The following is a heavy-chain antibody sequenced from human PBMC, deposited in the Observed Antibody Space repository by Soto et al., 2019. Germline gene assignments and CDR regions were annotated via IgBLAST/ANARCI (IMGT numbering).Heavy chain of an antibody. CDR2: IYYSGST. D-gene: IGHD1-26*01. J-gene: IGHJ5*02. CDR3: ARVRDTFYEWELPTNWFDP. Sequence: PSETLSLTCTVAGGSVSSGSYYWSWIRQPPGKGLEWIGYIYYSGSTNYNPSLKSRVTISVDTSKNQFSLKLSSVTAADTAVYYCARVRDTFYEWELPTNWFDPWGQGTLVTVSS. CDR1: GGSVSSGSYY. V-gene: IGHV4-61*01.